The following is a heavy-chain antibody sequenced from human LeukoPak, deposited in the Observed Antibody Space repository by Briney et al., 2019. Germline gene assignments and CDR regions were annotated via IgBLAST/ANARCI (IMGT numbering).Heavy chain of an antibody. CDR2: IYSGGTT. CDR3: ARVDTVMAYYFDL. CDR1: RFTFSSYW. V-gene: IGHV3-53*04. J-gene: IGHJ4*02. Sequence: GGSLRLSCAASRFTFSSYWMHWVRQAPGKGLEWVSTIYSGGTTYYADSVMGRFTISRHNSRNTLYLQMNSLRAEDTAVYYCARVDTVMAYYFDLWGQGTLVTVSS. D-gene: IGHD5-18*01.